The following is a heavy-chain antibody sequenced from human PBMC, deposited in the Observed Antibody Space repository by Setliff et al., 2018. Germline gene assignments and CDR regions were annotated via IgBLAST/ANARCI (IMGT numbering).Heavy chain of an antibody. CDR3: ARENGYCSGGACYFMFDY. CDR2: IHFSGTT. D-gene: IGHD2-15*01. Sequence: SETLSLTCTVSDGSSSSHYWSWIRQPPGKGLEWIGYIHFSGTTNYNPSLKSRVTLSLDTSKNQFSLELSPVTAADTAMYYCARENGYCSGGACYFMFDYWGQGTLVTVSS. J-gene: IGHJ4*02. V-gene: IGHV4-59*11. CDR1: DGSSSSHY.